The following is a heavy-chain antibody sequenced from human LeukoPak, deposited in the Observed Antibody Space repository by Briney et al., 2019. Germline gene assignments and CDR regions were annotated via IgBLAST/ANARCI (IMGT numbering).Heavy chain of an antibody. J-gene: IGHJ5*02. D-gene: IGHD6-13*01. CDR3: ARLYSSSLGFGNWFDP. CDR2: INPNSGGT. Sequence: ASVKVSCKASGYTFTGYYMHWVRQAPGQGLEWMGWINPNSGGTNYAQKFQGRVTMTRDTSISTAYMELSRLRSDDTAVYYCARLYSSSLGFGNWFDPRGQGTMVTVS. CDR1: GYTFTGYY. V-gene: IGHV1-2*02.